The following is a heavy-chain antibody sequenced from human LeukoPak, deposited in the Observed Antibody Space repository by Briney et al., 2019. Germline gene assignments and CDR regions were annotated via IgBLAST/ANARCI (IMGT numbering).Heavy chain of an antibody. V-gene: IGHV3-30*18. CDR3: AKGVRGVIAYYFDY. J-gene: IGHJ4*02. CDR1: GFTFSSYV. D-gene: IGHD3-10*01. CDR2: ISAGGSEK. Sequence: GGSLRLSCAASGFTFSSYVMHWVRQAPGKGLQWVAVISAGGSEKYYADSARGRFTISRDNSKNQVYLQMNRLRAEDTAVYYCAKGVRGVIAYYFDYWGQGTLVTVSS.